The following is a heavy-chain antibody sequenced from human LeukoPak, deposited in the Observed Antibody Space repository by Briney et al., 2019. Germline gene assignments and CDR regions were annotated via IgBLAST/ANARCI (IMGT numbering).Heavy chain of an antibody. Sequence: SSETLSLTCAVYGGSFSGYYWSWIRQPPGKGLEWIGEINHSGSTNYNPSLKSRVTISVDTSKNQFSLKLSSVTAADTAVYYCARVRRYLDYWGQGTLVTVSS. J-gene: IGHJ4*02. CDR1: GGSFSGYY. CDR2: INHSGST. D-gene: IGHD1-14*01. V-gene: IGHV4-34*01. CDR3: ARVRRYLDY.